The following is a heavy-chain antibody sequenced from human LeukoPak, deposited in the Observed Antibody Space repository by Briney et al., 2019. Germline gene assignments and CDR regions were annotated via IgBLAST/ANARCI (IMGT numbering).Heavy chain of an antibody. V-gene: IGHV3-23*01. Sequence: GGSLRLSCAASGFTFSSYAMSWVRQAPGKGLEWVSAISGSGSSTYYADSVKGRFTISRDNSKNTLYLQMNSLRAEDTAVYYCAKGGYCTNGVCYSNTYFDYWGQGTLVTVSS. CDR3: AKGGYCTNGVCYSNTYFDY. J-gene: IGHJ4*02. D-gene: IGHD2-8*01. CDR2: ISGSGSST. CDR1: GFTFSSYA.